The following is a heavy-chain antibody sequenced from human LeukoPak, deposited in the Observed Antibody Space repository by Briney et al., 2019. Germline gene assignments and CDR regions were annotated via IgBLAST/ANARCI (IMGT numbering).Heavy chain of an antibody. J-gene: IGHJ4*02. CDR1: GFTFSDYY. Sequence: PGGSLRLSCAASGFTFSDYYMSWIRQAPGKGLEWVSDISSTSIYTNNADSVKGRFTISRDNAKNSLYLQMNSLRAEDTAVYYCAREDGYSSSWYSDYWGQGTLLTVSS. D-gene: IGHD6-13*01. CDR3: AREDGYSSSWYSDY. CDR2: ISSTSIYT. V-gene: IGHV3-11*05.